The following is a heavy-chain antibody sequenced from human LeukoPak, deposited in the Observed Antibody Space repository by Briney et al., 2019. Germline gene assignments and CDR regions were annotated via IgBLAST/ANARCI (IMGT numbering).Heavy chain of an antibody. V-gene: IGHV3-21*04. CDR2: ISSSSSYI. Sequence: GGSLRLSCAASGFTFSKHSMNWVRQAPGKGLEWVSSISSSSSYIYYADSVKGRFTISRDNAKNSLYLQMNGLRAEDTAVYYCARAGRTTVVTHYYYGMDVWGQGTTVTVSS. D-gene: IGHD4-23*01. J-gene: IGHJ6*02. CDR1: GFTFSKHS. CDR3: ARAGRTTVVTHYYYGMDV.